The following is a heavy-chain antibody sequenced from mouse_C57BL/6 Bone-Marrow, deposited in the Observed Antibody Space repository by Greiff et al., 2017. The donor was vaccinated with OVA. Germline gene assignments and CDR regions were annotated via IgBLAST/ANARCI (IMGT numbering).Heavy chain of an antibody. CDR2: IRNKSNGYTT. Sequence: EVKLMESGGGLVQPGGPLSLSCAASGFTFTDYYMSWVRQPPGKALEWLGFIRNKSNGYTTEYSASVKCQFTICRENSQSILNLQMNDLSADDSATDICARYTPGGAWFAYWGQGTLVTVSA. CDR1: GFTFTDYY. J-gene: IGHJ3*01. V-gene: IGHV7-3*01. CDR3: ARYTPGGAWFAY.